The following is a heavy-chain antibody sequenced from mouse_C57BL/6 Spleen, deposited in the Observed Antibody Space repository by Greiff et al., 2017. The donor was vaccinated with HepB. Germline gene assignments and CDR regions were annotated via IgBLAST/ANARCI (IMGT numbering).Heavy chain of an antibody. CDR2: INPNNGGT. V-gene: IGHV1-26*01. J-gene: IGHJ2*01. Sequence: VQLQQSGPELVKPGASVKISCKASGYTFTDYYMNWVKQSHGKSLEWIGDINPNNGGTSYNQKFKGKATLTVDKSSSTAYMELRSLTSEDSAVYYCARPGYDYDEVDYWGQGTTLTVSS. CDR1: GYTFTDYY. D-gene: IGHD2-4*01. CDR3: ARPGYDYDEVDY.